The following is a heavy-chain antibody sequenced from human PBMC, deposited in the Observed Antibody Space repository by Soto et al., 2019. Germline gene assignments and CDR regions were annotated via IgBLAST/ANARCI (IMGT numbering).Heavy chain of an antibody. Sequence: SDXLSLPCSVPGGAISSYYWSWVRQPAGKGLEWIGRVFSSGSTNYNASLKSRVTMSIDTSKNEVSLTLRSVTAADTAVYYCARVAFSYFGMDVWGPGTTVTVSS. V-gene: IGHV4-4*07. CDR2: VFSSGST. J-gene: IGHJ6*02. D-gene: IGHD3-3*02. CDR3: ARVAFSYFGMDV. CDR1: GGAISSYY.